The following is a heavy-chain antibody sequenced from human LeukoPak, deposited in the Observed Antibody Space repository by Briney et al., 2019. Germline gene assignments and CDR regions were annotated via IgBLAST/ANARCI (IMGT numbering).Heavy chain of an antibody. D-gene: IGHD2-15*01. CDR1: GGSISSYY. CDR2: IYTSGST. Sequence: SETLSLTCTVSGGSISSYYWSWIRQPAGKGLEWIGRIYTSGSTNYNPSLKSRVTMSVDTSKNQFSLKLSSVTAADTAVYYCARDQPNCSGGSCLNNWFDHWGQGTLVTVSS. CDR3: ARDQPNCSGGSCLNNWFDH. J-gene: IGHJ5*02. V-gene: IGHV4-4*07.